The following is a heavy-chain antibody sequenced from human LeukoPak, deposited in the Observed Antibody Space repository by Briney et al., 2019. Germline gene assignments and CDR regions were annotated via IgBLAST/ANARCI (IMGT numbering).Heavy chain of an antibody. Sequence: GGSLRLSCEASGFTFNTYAMSWVRQAPGKGLEWVSGISASALSAYYADSAKGRFTISRDNSKNTLLLQMTSLRADDTAVYYCAKDDSWSLDHFDSWGQGTLVTVSS. CDR2: ISASALSA. D-gene: IGHD4-11*01. V-gene: IGHV3-23*01. J-gene: IGHJ4*02. CDR1: GFTFNTYA. CDR3: AKDDSWSLDHFDS.